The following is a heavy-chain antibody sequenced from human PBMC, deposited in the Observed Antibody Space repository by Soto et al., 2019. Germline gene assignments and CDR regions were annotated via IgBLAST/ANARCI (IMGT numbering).Heavy chain of an antibody. V-gene: IGHV4-38-2*02. Sequence: PSETLSLTCSVSGFAISRGYYWSWVRQPPGKGLEWIGSIYPSVSSYHNPSLATRLGLSIDASKNQFTLNLTSVTAADTALYFCAREKVGTTFFDTWGQGIQVTVPQ. J-gene: IGHJ4*02. D-gene: IGHD2-21*02. CDR2: IYPSVSS. CDR1: GFAISRGYY. CDR3: AREKVGTTFFDT.